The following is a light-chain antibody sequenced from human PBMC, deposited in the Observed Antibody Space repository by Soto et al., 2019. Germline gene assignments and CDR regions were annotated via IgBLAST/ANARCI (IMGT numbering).Light chain of an antibody. J-gene: IGKJ2*01. Sequence: DIQMTQSPSTLSASVGDRVTITCRASQSISSWLAWYQQKPGKAPKLLIYTASSLESGVPSRFSGSGSGTEFTLTISSLQPDDFATYYCQQYNSYSRKTFGQGTKLEIK. V-gene: IGKV1-5*03. CDR1: QSISSW. CDR3: QQYNSYSRKT. CDR2: TAS.